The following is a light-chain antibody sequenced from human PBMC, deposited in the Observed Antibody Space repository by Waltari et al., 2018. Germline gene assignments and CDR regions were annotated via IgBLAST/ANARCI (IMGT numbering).Light chain of an antibody. CDR2: EVR. CDR1: SSDIGAHNY. V-gene: IGLV2-14*01. J-gene: IGLJ1*01. Sequence: QSALTQPASVSGSPGQSIIISCTGTSSDIGAHNYVSWYQQHPGKAPQLMIYEVRNRPSGISNRFSGSKSCTTASLTISGLEPDDEADYYCSSYSSSSNLYVFGSGTKVSVL. CDR3: SSYSSSSNLYV.